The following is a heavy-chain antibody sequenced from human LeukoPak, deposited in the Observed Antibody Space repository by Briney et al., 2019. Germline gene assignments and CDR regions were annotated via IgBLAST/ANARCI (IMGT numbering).Heavy chain of an antibody. CDR2: INSDGSTT. CDR3: AILTGIAAAA. Sequence: GGSLRLSCVASGFTFSSYWMRWVRQAPGKGLVWVSRINSDGSTTTYADSVKGRFTISRDNAKNTLYLQMNSLRAEDTAIYYCAILTGIAAAAWGQGTLVTVSS. CDR1: GFTFSSYW. V-gene: IGHV3-74*01. J-gene: IGHJ5*02. D-gene: IGHD6-13*01.